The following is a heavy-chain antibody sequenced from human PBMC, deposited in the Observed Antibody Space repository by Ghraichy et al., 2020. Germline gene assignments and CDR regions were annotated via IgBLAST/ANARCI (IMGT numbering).Heavy chain of an antibody. Sequence: SQTLSLTCTVSGDSISSGVYYWSWIRQHPGKGLEWIRYISNSGTTYYIPSLKSRLTISVDTSTNQFSLKLASVTATDTALYDGARYESEPGVFESWGQGTLATVSS. CDR3: ARYESEPGVFES. CDR1: GDSISSGVYY. V-gene: IGHV4-31*03. D-gene: IGHD3-22*01. CDR2: ISNSGTT. J-gene: IGHJ4*02.